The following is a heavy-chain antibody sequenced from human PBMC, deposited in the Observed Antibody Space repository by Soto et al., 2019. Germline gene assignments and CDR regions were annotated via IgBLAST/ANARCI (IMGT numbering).Heavy chain of an antibody. J-gene: IGHJ5*02. CDR1: GGSISSSSYY. CDR2: IYYSGST. Sequence: SETLSLTCTVSGGSISSSSYYWGWIRQPPGKGLEWIGSIYYSGSTYYNPSLKSRVTISVDTSKNQFSLKLSSVTAADTAVYYCARRGIAAAGGWFDPWGQGTLVTVS. V-gene: IGHV4-39*01. CDR3: ARRGIAAAGGWFDP. D-gene: IGHD6-13*01.